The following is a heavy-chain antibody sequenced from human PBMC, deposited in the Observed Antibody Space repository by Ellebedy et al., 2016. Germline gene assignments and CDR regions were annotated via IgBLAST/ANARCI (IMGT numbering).Heavy chain of an antibody. V-gene: IGHV1-18*01. CDR2: ISAYNGNT. CDR1: GYTFTSYG. CDR3: ARDHKIAVATSNWFDP. J-gene: IGHJ5*02. D-gene: IGHD6-19*01. Sequence: ASVKVSCXASGYTFTSYGISWVRQAPGQGLEWMGWISAYNGNTNYAQKLQGRVTMTTDTSTSTAYMELRSLRSDDTAVYYCARDHKIAVATSNWFDPWGQGTLVTVSS.